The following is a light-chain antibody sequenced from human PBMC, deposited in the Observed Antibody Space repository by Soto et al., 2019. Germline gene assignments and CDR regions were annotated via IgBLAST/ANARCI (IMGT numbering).Light chain of an antibody. V-gene: IGKV3-20*01. CDR3: QQYGSSPWT. CDR2: GAS. Sequence: IVMTHSPATLSVSPGEIATLSFRASQDISSSYLAWYQQKPGQAPRLLIYGASSRATGIPDRFSGSGSGTDFTLTISRLEPEDFAVYYCQQYGSSPWTFGQGTKVDIK. J-gene: IGKJ1*01. CDR1: QDISSSY.